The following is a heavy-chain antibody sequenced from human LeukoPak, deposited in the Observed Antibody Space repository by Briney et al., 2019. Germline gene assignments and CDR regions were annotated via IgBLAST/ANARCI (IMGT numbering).Heavy chain of an antibody. CDR1: GFTFSSYS. J-gene: IGHJ4*02. V-gene: IGHV3-48*01. Sequence: GGSLRLSCAASGFTFSSYSMNWVRQAPGKGLEWVSSISSSSSTIYYADSVKGRFTISRDNAKNSLYLQMNSLRAEDTAVYYCARDLFYYDSSGYYDYWGQGTLVTVSS. CDR2: ISSSSSTI. CDR3: ARDLFYYDSSGYYDY. D-gene: IGHD3-22*01.